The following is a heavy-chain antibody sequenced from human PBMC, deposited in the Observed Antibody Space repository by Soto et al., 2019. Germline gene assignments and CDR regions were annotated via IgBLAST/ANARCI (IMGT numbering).Heavy chain of an antibody. D-gene: IGHD4-17*01. CDR1: GFTVSSNY. CDR2: IYSGGNT. CDR3: AFFPHDCGDFNWFAP. J-gene: IGHJ5*02. Sequence: GGSLRLSCAAAGFTVSSNYMTWVRQAPGERLEWVAVIYSGGNTNYADSVKGRFTISRDNSKDTLYLQMNSLRAEDTAVYYCAFFPHDCGDFNWFAPWGQRTPVTGSS. V-gene: IGHV3-53*01.